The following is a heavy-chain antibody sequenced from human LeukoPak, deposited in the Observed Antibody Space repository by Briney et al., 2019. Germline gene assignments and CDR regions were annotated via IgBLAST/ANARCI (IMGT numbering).Heavy chain of an antibody. CDR3: ARDRGKWFGDFFDF. CDR2: VNGYNGNT. V-gene: IGHV1-18*01. CDR1: GFSFRTYG. Sequence: ASVKVSCKASGFSFRTYGLAWVRQAPGQGLEWMGWVNGYNGNTKYEQKVQGRVTMTIDTSTSTAYMELRSLRSDDTAVYYCARDRGKWFGDFFDFWGQGTLVTVSS. J-gene: IGHJ4*02. D-gene: IGHD3-10*01.